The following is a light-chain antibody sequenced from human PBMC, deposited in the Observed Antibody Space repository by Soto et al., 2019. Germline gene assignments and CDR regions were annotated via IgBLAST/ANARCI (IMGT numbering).Light chain of an antibody. CDR3: HRYNSVPLT. V-gene: IGKV1-27*01. Sequence: IEMTQSPSSLSASLGDTVTITCRASQGIGNFLAWYQQKPGDVPKLLIYAASTVQSGGPSRFSGSGSGTDFTLTISSLQPEDVATYFCHRYNSVPLTFGGGTRVEIK. CDR2: AAS. CDR1: QGIGNF. J-gene: IGKJ4*01.